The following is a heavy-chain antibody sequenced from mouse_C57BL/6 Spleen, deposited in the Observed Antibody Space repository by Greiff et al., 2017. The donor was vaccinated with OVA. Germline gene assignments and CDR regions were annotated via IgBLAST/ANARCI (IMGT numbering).Heavy chain of an antibody. D-gene: IGHD1-1*01. V-gene: IGHV5-6*01. CDR3: SRQDYGSSYGY. J-gene: IGHJ2*01. CDR1: GFTFSSYG. CDR2: LSSGGSYT. Sequence: EVQLVESGGDLVKPGGSLKLSCAASGFTFSSYGMSWVRQTPDKRLEWVATLSSGGSYTYYPDSVKGRITIARDNAKNTRYLQMSSLKSEDTAMYYCSRQDYGSSYGYWGQGTTLTVSS.